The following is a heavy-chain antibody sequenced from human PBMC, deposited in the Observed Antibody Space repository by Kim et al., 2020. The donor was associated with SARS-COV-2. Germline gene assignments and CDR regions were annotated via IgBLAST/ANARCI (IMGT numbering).Heavy chain of an antibody. J-gene: IGHJ4*02. CDR1: GYTFSRNA. CDR3: ATDVNWGFEN. V-gene: IGHV1-18*01. CDR2: ISPNIGTT. D-gene: IGHD7-27*01. Sequence: ASVKVSCKTSGYTFSRNAISWVRQAPGQGLEWMGWISPNIGTTKLAQNLQGRVTMTTDTSTSTAYMELRSLRSDDTAIYYCATDVNWGFENWGQGTVVTVSS.